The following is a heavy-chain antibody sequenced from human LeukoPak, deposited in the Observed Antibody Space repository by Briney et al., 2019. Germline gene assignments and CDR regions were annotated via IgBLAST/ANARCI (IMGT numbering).Heavy chain of an antibody. CDR2: ITGSGGST. Sequence: GGSLRLSCAASGFTFSDYHMSWIGQSPGKGLEWISYITGSGGSTYHADSVKGRFTISRDNAKTSLYLQMNSLRAEDTAVYYCARERVPMVIFDNWGQGTLVTVSS. CDR3: ARERVPMVIFDN. J-gene: IGHJ4*02. CDR1: GFTFSDYH. D-gene: IGHD3-10*01. V-gene: IGHV3-11*01.